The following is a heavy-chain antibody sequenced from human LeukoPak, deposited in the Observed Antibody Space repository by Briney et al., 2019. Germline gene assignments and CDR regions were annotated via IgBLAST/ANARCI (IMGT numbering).Heavy chain of an antibody. CDR2: ISSNGDSA. CDR3: ARADSSPSFPPDY. D-gene: IGHD3-22*01. V-gene: IGHV3-64*01. Sequence: GGSLRLSCAASGFTFSNDAMHWVRQAPGKGLEYVAAISSNGDSAYYANSVKGRFTISRDNSKNTLNLQMDSLRVEDMGVYYCARADSSPSFPPDYWGQGTLVTVSS. J-gene: IGHJ4*02. CDR1: GFTFSNDA.